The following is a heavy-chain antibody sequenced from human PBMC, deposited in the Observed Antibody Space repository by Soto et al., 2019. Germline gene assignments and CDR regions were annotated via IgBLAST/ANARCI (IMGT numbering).Heavy chain of an antibody. CDR1: GYTFTGYH. CDR2: INPNSGGT. CDR3: ARASGWDYYDSSGYYGEYFQH. Sequence: SVKVSCKASGYTFTGYHMHWVRQAPGQGLEWMGWINPNSGGTNYAQKFQGWVTMTRDTSISTAYMELSRLRSDDTAVYYCARASGWDYYDSSGYYGEYFQHWGQGTLVTVSS. D-gene: IGHD3-22*01. V-gene: IGHV1-2*04. J-gene: IGHJ1*01.